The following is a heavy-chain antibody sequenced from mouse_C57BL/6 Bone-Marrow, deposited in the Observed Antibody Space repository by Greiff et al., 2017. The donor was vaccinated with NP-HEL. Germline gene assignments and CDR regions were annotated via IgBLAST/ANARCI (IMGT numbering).Heavy chain of an antibody. CDR2: ISSGGGYT. CDR1: GFTFSSYG. Sequence: EVKLVESGGDLVKPGGSLKLSCAASGFTFSSYGMSWVRQTPDKRLEWVATISSGGGYTYYPDSVKGRFTISRDNAQNTLYLQMSSLKSEDTAMEYCARRPYVHVAYWGQGTTVTVAA. D-gene: IGHD2-14*01. CDR3: ARRPYVHVAY. V-gene: IGHV5-6*02. J-gene: IGHJ3*01.